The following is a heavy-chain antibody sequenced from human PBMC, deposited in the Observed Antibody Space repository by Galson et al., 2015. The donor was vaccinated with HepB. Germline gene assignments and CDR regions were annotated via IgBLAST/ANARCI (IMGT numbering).Heavy chain of an antibody. Sequence: SLRLSCAASGFTFSSYAMNWVRQASGKGLEWVSAISGSGGSTYYADSVKGRFTISWDDSKNTLYLQMNSLRAEDTAVYYCAKEGYGGSAFDIWGRGTLVTVSS. J-gene: IGHJ4*02. CDR1: GFTFSSYA. V-gene: IGHV3-23*01. CDR2: ISGSGGST. CDR3: AKEGYGGSAFDI. D-gene: IGHD3-16*01.